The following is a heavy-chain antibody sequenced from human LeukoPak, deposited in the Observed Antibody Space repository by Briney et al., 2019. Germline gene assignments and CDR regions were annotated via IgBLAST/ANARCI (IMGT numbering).Heavy chain of an antibody. D-gene: IGHD2-15*01. CDR2: IKQDGSEK. V-gene: IGHV3-7*01. Sequence: GGSLRLSCAASGFTFSTNGMSWVRQAPGKGLEWVASIKQDGSEKYFVDSVKGRFTISRDNAKNSLYLQMNSLRAEDTAVYYCARGCSGGSCYESKFDPWGQGALVTVSS. CDR3: ARGCSGGSCYESKFDP. J-gene: IGHJ5*02. CDR1: GFTFSTNG.